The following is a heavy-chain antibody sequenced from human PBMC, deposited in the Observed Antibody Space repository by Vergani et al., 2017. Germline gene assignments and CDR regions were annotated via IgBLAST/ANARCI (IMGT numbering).Heavy chain of an antibody. CDR1: GYNFTSFD. V-gene: IGHV1-8*01. J-gene: IGHJ5*02. CDR3: ARGVRDSKCGRNWFGP. CDR2: MNPKSGNT. Sequence: QEQLVQSGAEVRKPGASVKVSCKASGYNFTSFDINWVRLATGQGLEWKGWMNPKSGNTAYAAKFQGRITMTRDSSTDTAYMEMKSLRSEDTAIYFCARGVRDSKCGRNWFGPWGQGTVVTGSS. D-gene: IGHD1-26*01.